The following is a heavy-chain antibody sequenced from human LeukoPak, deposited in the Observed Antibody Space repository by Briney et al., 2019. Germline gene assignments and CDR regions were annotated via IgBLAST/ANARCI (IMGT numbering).Heavy chain of an antibody. CDR1: GGSFSGYY. D-gene: IGHD2-15*01. Sequence: SGTLSLTCAVYGGSFSGYYWSWIRQPPGKGLEWIGEINQSGSTNYNPSLKSRVTISVDTSKNQFSLKLSSVTAADTAVYYCAKARRSEKDIVVVLAATSGLDYWGQGTLVTVSS. V-gene: IGHV4-34*01. J-gene: IGHJ4*02. CDR2: INQSGST. CDR3: AKARRSEKDIVVVLAATSGLDY.